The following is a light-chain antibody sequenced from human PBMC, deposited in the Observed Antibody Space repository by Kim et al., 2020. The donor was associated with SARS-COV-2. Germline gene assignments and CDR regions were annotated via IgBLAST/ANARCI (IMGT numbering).Light chain of an antibody. CDR3: QTWDSSTYV. V-gene: IGLV3-1*01. CDR1: SLGDKY. CDR2: QNN. Sequence: SYELTQPPSVSVSPGQTATITCSGDSLGDKYACWYQQKPGQSPVLVIYQNNKRPSGIPERFSGSNSGNTATLTIRGTQAMDEADYYCQTWDSSTYVFGTG. J-gene: IGLJ1*01.